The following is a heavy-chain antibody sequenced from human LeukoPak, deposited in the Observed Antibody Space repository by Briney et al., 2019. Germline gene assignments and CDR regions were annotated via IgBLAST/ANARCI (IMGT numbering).Heavy chain of an antibody. D-gene: IGHD1-26*01. J-gene: IGHJ6*02. CDR2: IHSGGDT. V-gene: IGHV3-53*01. CDR1: GFTVSNYY. CDR3: ARDSWELLRYYYYGMDV. Sequence: PGGSLRLSCAASGFTVSNYYVSWVRQAPGKGLEWVSVIHSGGDTSYADSVKGRFTISRHNSENTLYLQMNSLRAEDTAVYYCARDSWELLRYYYYGMDVWGQGTTVTVSS.